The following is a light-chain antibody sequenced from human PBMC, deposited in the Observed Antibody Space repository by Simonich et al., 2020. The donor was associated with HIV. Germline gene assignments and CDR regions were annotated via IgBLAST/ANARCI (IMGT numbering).Light chain of an antibody. Sequence: DIQITQSPYSLSASVGDRVTITSRASQTISSYLNWYQQKPGKAPKLLICKASTLESGVPSRFRVSGFGTEFTLTISSLQPDEFATYYCQQYNSYRTFGQGTTVEIK. CDR2: KAS. V-gene: IGKV1-5*03. CDR3: QQYNSYRT. CDR1: QTISSY. J-gene: IGKJ1*01.